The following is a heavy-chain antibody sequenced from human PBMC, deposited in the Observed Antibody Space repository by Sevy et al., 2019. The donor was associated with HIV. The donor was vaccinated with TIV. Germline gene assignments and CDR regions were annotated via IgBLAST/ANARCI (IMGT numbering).Heavy chain of an antibody. V-gene: IGHV3-30*18. Sequence: GGSLRLSCAASGFTFSSYGMHWVRQAPGKGLEWVAVISYDGSNKYYAASVKGRFTISRDNSKNTLYLQMNSLRAEDTAVYYCAKDRTLVAAGSFDYWGQGTLVTVSS. CDR3: AKDRTLVAAGSFDY. J-gene: IGHJ4*02. D-gene: IGHD6-13*01. CDR1: GFTFSSYG. CDR2: ISYDGSNK.